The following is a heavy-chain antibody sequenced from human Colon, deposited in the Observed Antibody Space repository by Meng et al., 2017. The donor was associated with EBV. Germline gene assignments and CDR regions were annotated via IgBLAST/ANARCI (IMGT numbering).Heavy chain of an antibody. D-gene: IGHD6-6*01. J-gene: IGHJ4*02. CDR1: GFTFSDSG. Sequence: DVQLVESGGGVVKPGGPLGLSCATSGFTFSDSGVNWVRQAPGKGLEWVASISYSGTYTYYADSVKGRFTISRDNAKNSLYLQMNSLRAEDTAVYYCARGSVPLFDYWGQGPLVTVSS. CDR3: ARGSVPLFDY. CDR2: ISYSGTYT. V-gene: IGHV3-21*01.